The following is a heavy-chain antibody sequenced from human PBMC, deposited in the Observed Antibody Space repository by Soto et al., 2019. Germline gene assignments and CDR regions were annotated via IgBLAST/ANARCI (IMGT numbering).Heavy chain of an antibody. V-gene: IGHV1-2*02. CDR3: ARILSEEVGALHY. Sequence: QVQLVQSGAEVKKPGASVKVSCKASGYTFTGYHMHWVRQAPGQGLEWMGWINPNSGDTNYAQKFQGRVTMTRDTSISTAYMGLSRLRSDDTAVYYCARILSEEVGALHYWGQGTLVTVSS. D-gene: IGHD1-26*01. CDR1: GYTFTGYH. CDR2: INPNSGDT. J-gene: IGHJ4*02.